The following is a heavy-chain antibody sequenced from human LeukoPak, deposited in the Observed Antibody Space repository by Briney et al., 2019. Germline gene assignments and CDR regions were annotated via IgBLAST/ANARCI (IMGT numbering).Heavy chain of an antibody. CDR3: ARDVVGMDV. V-gene: IGHV3-30*04. CDR2: ISSDGSSE. Sequence: PGGSRRLSCAASGFTFGFYAIDWVRQAPGKGLEWVAVISSDGSSEYYAESVTGRFTISRDNSKNTQYLQMNSLRVEDTAVYYCARDVVGMDVWGQGTTVTVAS. J-gene: IGHJ6*02. CDR1: GFTFGFYA.